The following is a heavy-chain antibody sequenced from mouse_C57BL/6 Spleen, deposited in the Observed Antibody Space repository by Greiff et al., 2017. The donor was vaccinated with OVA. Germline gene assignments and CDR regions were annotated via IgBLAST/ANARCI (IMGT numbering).Heavy chain of an antibody. CDR2: IYPGSGNT. D-gene: IGHD1-1*01. CDR3: TRTSYYYGSSYLFDY. Sequence: QVQLKESGAELVRPGASVKLSCKASGYTFTDYYINWVKQRPGQGLEWIARIYPGSGNTYYNEKFKGKATLTAEKSSSTAYMQLSSLTSENSAVYFCTRTSYYYGSSYLFDYWGQGTTLTVSS. J-gene: IGHJ2*01. V-gene: IGHV1-76*01. CDR1: GYTFTDYY.